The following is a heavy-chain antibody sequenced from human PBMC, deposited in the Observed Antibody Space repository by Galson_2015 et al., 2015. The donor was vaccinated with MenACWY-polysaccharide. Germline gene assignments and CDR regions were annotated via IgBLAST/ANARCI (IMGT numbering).Heavy chain of an antibody. Sequence: QSGAEVKKPGESLKISCMGSGYRFTSYWIGWVRQMPGKGLEWMGIIYAGDSETRYSPSFQGQVTISADKSITTAYLQWSSLKASDTAMYYCARANGDYSYYYGMDVWGQGTTVTVSS. CDR3: ARANGDYSYYYGMDV. CDR1: GYRFTSYW. D-gene: IGHD4-17*01. J-gene: IGHJ6*02. CDR2: IYAGDSET. V-gene: IGHV5-51*03.